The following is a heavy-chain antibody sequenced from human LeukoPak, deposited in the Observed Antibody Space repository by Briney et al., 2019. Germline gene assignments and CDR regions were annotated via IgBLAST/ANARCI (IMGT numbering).Heavy chain of an antibody. CDR2: IYYSGST. D-gene: IGHD1-26*01. J-gene: IGHJ4*02. CDR1: GGSISSYY. CDR3: ARDNQWELPDY. V-gene: IGHV4-59*01. Sequence: SETLSLTCTVSGGSISSYYWSWIRQPPGKGLEWIGYIYYSGSTNYNPSLKSRVTISVDTSKNQFSLKLSSVTAADTAVYYCARDNQWELPDYWGQGTLVTVSS.